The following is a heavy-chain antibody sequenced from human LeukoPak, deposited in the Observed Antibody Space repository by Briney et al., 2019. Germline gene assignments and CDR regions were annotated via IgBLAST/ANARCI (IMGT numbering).Heavy chain of an antibody. CDR2: IYYSGST. J-gene: IGHJ4*02. Sequence: SETLSLTCTVSGGSISSSSYYWGWIRQPPGKGLEWIGSIYYSGSTYYNPSLKSRVTISVDTSKNQFSLKLSSVTAADTAVYYCARLPWGYSYGQFDYWGQGNLVTVSS. CDR3: ARLPWGYSYGQFDY. V-gene: IGHV4-39*01. CDR1: GGSISSSSYY. D-gene: IGHD5-18*01.